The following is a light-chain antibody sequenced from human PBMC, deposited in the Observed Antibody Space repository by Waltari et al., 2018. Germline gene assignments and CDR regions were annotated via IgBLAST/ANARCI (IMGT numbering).Light chain of an antibody. CDR1: SSDIGSYNY. V-gene: IGLV2-14*01. CDR2: DVN. CDR3: SSYTSSSTLYV. J-gene: IGLJ1*01. Sequence: QSALTQPASVSGSPGQTIAISCTGTSSDIGSYNYVSWYQQHPGQAPKLLIYDVNQRPSGVSHRFSGSKSGNTASLTISGLRAEDEADFYCSSYTSSSTLYVFGSGTK.